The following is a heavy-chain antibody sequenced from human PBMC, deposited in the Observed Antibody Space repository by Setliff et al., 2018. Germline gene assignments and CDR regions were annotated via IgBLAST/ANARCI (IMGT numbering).Heavy chain of an antibody. D-gene: IGHD3-22*01. Sequence: SVKVSCKASGYTFTSYGISWVRQAPGQGLEWMGGTIPIFGTTDYAQKFQGRVTIITDESTNTAFMQLSSLRSEDTAVYYCATVKSLITMIVVATYDAFDIWGQGIMVTVSS. J-gene: IGHJ3*02. V-gene: IGHV1-69*05. CDR2: TIPIFGTT. CDR3: ATVKSLITMIVVATYDAFDI. CDR1: GYTFTSYG.